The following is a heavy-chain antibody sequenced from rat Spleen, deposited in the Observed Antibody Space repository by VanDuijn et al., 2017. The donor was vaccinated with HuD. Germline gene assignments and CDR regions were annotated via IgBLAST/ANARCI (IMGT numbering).Heavy chain of an antibody. CDR3: ASPLGTGDY. D-gene: IGHD1-5*01. J-gene: IGHJ2*01. V-gene: IGHV5-25*01. Sequence: EVQLVESGGGLVQPGRSMKLSCAAPGFTFSNYYMAWVRQAPTKGLEWVASITTGGGNTYYRDSVKGRFIISRDNAKSTLYLQMDSLRSEDTATYYCASPLGTGDYWGQGVMVTVSS. CDR2: ITTGGGNT. CDR1: GFTFSNYY.